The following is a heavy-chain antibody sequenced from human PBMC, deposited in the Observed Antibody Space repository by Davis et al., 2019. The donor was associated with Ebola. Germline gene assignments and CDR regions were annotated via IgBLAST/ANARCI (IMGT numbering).Heavy chain of an antibody. D-gene: IGHD3-22*01. CDR1: GFTFSSYT. J-gene: IGHJ4*02. V-gene: IGHV3-21*01. Sequence: GESLKISCAASGFTFSSYTMNWVRQAPGKGLEWVASISSSSSYIYYADSLKGRFTISRDNAKNSLYLQMNSLRAADTAVYYCARVKVVTTRDFDYWGQGTLVTVSS. CDR3: ARVKVVTTRDFDY. CDR2: ISSSSSYI.